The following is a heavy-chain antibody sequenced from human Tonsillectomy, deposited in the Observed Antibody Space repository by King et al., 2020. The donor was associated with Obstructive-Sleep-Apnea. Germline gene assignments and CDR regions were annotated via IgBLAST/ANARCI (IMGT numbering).Heavy chain of an antibody. D-gene: IGHD5-24*01. CDR1: GGSISNRNYY. Sequence: VQLQESGPGLVKPSETLSLTCTVSGGSISNRNYYWGCIRQPPGKGLEWIGSVYYSGNTYYNPSLKSRVTISVDTSKNQFSLKMNSVTAADTAVYYCARDKSSTIYGMDVWGQGTTVTVSS. CDR3: ARDKSSTIYGMDV. CDR2: VYYSGNT. J-gene: IGHJ6*02. V-gene: IGHV4-39*07.